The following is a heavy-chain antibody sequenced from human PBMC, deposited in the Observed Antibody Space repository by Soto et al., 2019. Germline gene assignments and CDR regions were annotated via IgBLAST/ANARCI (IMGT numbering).Heavy chain of an antibody. Sequence: ASVKVSCKTSGYTFSNYGITWVRQAPGQPLEWLGWISLYSDGTNYAQKFQGRVSMTTDTSTTTAYMKLRSLRSDDTAVYYCARVVPGAEAWFGPWGQGTLVTVSS. CDR1: GYTFSNYG. V-gene: IGHV1-18*01. J-gene: IGHJ5*02. D-gene: IGHD2-2*01. CDR3: ARVVPGAEAWFGP. CDR2: ISLYSDGT.